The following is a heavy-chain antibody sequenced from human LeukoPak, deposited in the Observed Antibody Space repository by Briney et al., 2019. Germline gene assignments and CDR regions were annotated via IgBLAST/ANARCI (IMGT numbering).Heavy chain of an antibody. CDR2: IYHSGST. J-gene: IGHJ1*01. V-gene: IGHV4-30-2*01. Sequence: SETLSLTCAVSGGSISSGGYSWSWIRQPPGKGLEWIGYIYHSGSTYCNPSLKSRVTISVDRSKNQFSLKLSSVTAADTAVYYCASRSGYVYAEYFQHWGQGTLVTVSS. D-gene: IGHD5-12*01. CDR1: GGSISSGGYS. CDR3: ASRSGYVYAEYFQH.